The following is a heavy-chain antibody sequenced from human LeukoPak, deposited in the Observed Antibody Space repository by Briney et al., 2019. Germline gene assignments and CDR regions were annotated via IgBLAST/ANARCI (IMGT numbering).Heavy chain of an antibody. CDR3: ARDRDYAFDY. CDR1: GFTFSNYG. V-gene: IGHV3-30*03. CDR2: ISYDGRNR. J-gene: IGHJ4*02. D-gene: IGHD4-17*01. Sequence: GGSLRLSCAASGFTFSNYGIHWVRQAPGKGLEWVTFISYDGRNRHYVDSVKGRFTISRDNSKNTLYLQMNSLRTEDTALYYCARDRDYAFDYWGQGTLVTVSS.